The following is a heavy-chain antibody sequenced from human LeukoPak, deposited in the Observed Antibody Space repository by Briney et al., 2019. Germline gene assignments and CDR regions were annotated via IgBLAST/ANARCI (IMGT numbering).Heavy chain of an antibody. Sequence: GESLKISCKGSGYSFTSYWIGWVRQMSGKGLEGMGIIYPGDSDTRYRPSCQGQVTISANKSIRAAYLKWSSLKASDTAMYYCARLPYDYVWGSYPYWYFDLWGRGTLVTVSS. D-gene: IGHD3-16*02. J-gene: IGHJ2*01. CDR1: GYSFTSYW. CDR3: ARLPYDYVWGSYPYWYFDL. CDR2: IYPGDSDT. V-gene: IGHV5-51*01.